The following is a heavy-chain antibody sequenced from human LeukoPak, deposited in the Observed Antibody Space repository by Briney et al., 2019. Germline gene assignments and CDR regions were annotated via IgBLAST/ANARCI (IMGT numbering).Heavy chain of an antibody. CDR3: ARGSTAMANYFDY. CDR2: IYYSEST. V-gene: IGHV4-61*01. CDR1: GVSVSSGSYD. J-gene: IGHJ4*02. Sequence: SETLSLTCTVSGVSVSSGSYDWSWIRQPPGKGLEWIGYIYYSESTNYNPSLESRITISVDTSKNQCSLKLSSVTAADTAVYYCARGSTAMANYFDYWGQGTLVTVSS. D-gene: IGHD5-18*01.